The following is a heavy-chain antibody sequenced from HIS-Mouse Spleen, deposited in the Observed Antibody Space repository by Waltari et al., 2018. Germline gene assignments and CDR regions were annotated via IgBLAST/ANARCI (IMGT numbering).Heavy chain of an antibody. J-gene: IGHJ6*02. CDR3: ARDLGYSSSWYYYYYYGMDV. CDR1: GFTFSSYW. Sequence: EVQLVESGGGLVQPGGSLRLSCAASGFTFSSYWMSWVRQAPGKGLVWVANIKQDGSEKYYVDSVKGRFTISRDNAKNSLYLQMNSLRAEDTAVYYCARDLGYSSSWYYYYYYGMDVWGQGTTVTVSS. CDR2: IKQDGSEK. D-gene: IGHD6-13*01. V-gene: IGHV3-7*01.